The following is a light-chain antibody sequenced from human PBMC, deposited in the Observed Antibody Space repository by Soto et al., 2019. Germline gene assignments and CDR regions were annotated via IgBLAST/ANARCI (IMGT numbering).Light chain of an antibody. J-gene: IGKJ2*01. V-gene: IGKV3-15*01. Sequence: EIVLTQSPGTLSLTPGERATLSCRASQSVITDLAWYQQRPGQAPRLLIYGASTRATGIPARFSGSGSGTEFTLTIGSLQSEDFGVYYCQQYNNWPPLYTFGPGTKLEIK. CDR3: QQYNNWPPLYT. CDR2: GAS. CDR1: QSVITD.